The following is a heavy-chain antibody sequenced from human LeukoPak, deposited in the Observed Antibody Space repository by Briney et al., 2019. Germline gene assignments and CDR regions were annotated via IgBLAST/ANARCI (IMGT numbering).Heavy chain of an antibody. D-gene: IGHD4/OR15-4a*01. J-gene: IGHJ3*02. CDR2: IYTSGST. CDR1: GGSISSYY. V-gene: IGHV4-4*07. CDR3: ALTLEDGDAFDI. Sequence: KTSETLSLTCTVSGGSISSYYWSWIRQPAGKGLEWIGRIYTSGSTNYNPSLKSRVTMSVDTSKNQFSLKLSSVTAADTAVYYCALTLEDGDAFDIWGQGTMVTVSS.